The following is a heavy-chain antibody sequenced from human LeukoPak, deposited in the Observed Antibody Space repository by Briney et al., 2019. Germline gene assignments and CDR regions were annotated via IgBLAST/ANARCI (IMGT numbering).Heavy chain of an antibody. CDR1: GFTFSSYW. D-gene: IGHD3-22*01. J-gene: IGHJ4*02. CDR2: INSDGSGT. V-gene: IGHV3-74*01. CDR3: ARDLSSGYYYAGFDY. Sequence: GGSLRLSCAASGFTFSSYWMHWVRQAPGKRLVWVSRINSDGSGTSYADSVKGRFTISRDNAKNTLYLQMNSLRAEDTAVYYCARDLSSGYYYAGFDYWGQGTLVTVSS.